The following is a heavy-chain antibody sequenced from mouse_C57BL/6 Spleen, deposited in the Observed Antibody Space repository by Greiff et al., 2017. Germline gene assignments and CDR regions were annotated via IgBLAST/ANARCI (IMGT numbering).Heavy chain of an antibody. CDR3: ARGTTVPFDY. CDR1: GYTFTDYY. CDR2: IYPGSGNT. Sequence: VQLQQSGAELVRPGASVKLSCKASGYTFTDYYINWVKQRPGQGLEWIARIYPGSGNTYYNEKFKGKATLTAEKSSSSAYMQLSSLTSEDSAVYFCARGTTVPFDYWGQGTTLTVSS. D-gene: IGHD1-1*01. V-gene: IGHV1-76*01. J-gene: IGHJ2*01.